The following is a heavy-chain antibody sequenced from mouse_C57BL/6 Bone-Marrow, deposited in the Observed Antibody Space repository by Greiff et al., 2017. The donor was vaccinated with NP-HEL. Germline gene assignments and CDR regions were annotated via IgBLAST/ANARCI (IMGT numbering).Heavy chain of an antibody. CDR1: GYTFISYG. J-gene: IGHJ3*01. Sequence: VQLQQSGAELARPGASVKLSCKASGYTFISYGISWVKQRTGQGLEWIGEIYPRSGNTYYNEKFKGKATLTADKSSSTAYMELRSLTSEDSAVYFGAILYDGNYEGVGWGQGTLVTVSA. CDR2: IYPRSGNT. D-gene: IGHD2-1*01. CDR3: AILYDGNYEGVG. V-gene: IGHV1-81*01.